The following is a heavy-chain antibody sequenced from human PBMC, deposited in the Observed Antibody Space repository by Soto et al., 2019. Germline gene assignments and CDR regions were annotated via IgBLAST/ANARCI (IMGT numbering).Heavy chain of an antibody. CDR3: ARVLSGSHFTFDY. CDR1: GFTFSSYA. V-gene: IGHV3-23*01. Sequence: GGSLRLSCAASGFTFSSYAMSWVRQAPGKGLEWVSGISGSGDSTYYADSVKGRFTISRDNAKNSLYLQMNSLRAEDTAVYYCARVLSGSHFTFDYWGQGTLVTVSS. D-gene: IGHD1-26*01. J-gene: IGHJ4*02. CDR2: ISGSGDST.